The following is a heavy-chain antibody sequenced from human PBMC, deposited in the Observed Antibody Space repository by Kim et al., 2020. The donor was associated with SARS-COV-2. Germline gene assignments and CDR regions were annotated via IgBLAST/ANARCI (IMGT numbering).Heavy chain of an antibody. J-gene: IGHJ3*02. Sequence: GGSLRLSCSASGFTFSSYAIHWVRQAPGKGLEYVSAIGSNGGSTYYADSVKGRFTISRDNSQNMLYLQMSSLRAEDTAVYYCVKEVVPAATMYWSHGFDIRGHGKIGTVSS. V-gene: IGHV3-64D*06. CDR1: GFTFSSYA. D-gene: IGHD2-2*01. CDR2: IGSNGGST. CDR3: VKEVVPAATMYWSHGFDI.